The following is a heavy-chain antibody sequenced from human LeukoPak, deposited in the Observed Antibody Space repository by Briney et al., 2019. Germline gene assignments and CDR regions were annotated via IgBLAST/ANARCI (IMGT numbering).Heavy chain of an antibody. J-gene: IGHJ5*02. CDR3: ARGLSSGSGSYPAQNWFDP. D-gene: IGHD3-10*01. V-gene: IGHV4-39*01. Sequence: PSETLSLTCTVSGGSFNTNTYYWAWIRQPPGKGLEWIGSIYYSGSTYYNPSLKSRVTISVDTSKNQFSLKLSSVTAADTAVYYCARGLSSGSGSYPAQNWFDPWGQGTLVTVSS. CDR2: IYYSGST. CDR1: GGSFNTNTYY.